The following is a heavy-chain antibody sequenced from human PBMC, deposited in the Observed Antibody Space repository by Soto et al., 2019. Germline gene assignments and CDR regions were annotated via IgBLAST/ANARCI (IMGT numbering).Heavy chain of an antibody. CDR2: IYYSGST. D-gene: IGHD6-6*01. CDR3: ARVSSSTNYYYYYYMDV. CDR1: GGSISSYY. Sequence: SETLSLTCTVSGGSISSYYWSWIRQPPGKGLEWIGYIYYSGSTNYNPSLKSRVTISVDTSKNQFSLKLSSVTAADTSVYYCARVSSSTNYYYYYYMDVWGKGTTVTVSS. V-gene: IGHV4-59*01. J-gene: IGHJ6*03.